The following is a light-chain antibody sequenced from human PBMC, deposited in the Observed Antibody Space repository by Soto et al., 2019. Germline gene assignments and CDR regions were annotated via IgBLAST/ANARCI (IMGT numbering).Light chain of an antibody. CDR2: DTS. CDR3: HHYGTSPPNP. Sequence: EIVLTQSPGTLSLSPGERATLSYRARQTLDTKYLAWYQQKPDQAPSLLIYDTSNRATGVPDRFSCSGSWTDFTLTISKLEPENFAVYYCHHYGTSPPNPFGQGTKLELK. V-gene: IGKV3-20*01. J-gene: IGKJ2*01. CDR1: QTLDTKY.